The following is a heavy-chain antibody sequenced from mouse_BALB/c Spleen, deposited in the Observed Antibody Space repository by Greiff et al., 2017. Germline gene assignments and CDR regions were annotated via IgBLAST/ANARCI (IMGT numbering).Heavy chain of an antibody. Sequence: EVQLQQSGPELVKPGASVKMSCKASGYTFTSYVMHWVKQKPGQGLEWIGYINPYNDGTKYNEKFKGKATLTSDKSSSTAYMELSSLTSEDSAVYYCARRGHYYGPWSAYWGQGTLVTVSA. CDR2: INPYNDGT. CDR1: GYTFTSYV. CDR3: ARRGHYYGPWSAY. D-gene: IGHD1-2*01. J-gene: IGHJ3*01. V-gene: IGHV1-14*01.